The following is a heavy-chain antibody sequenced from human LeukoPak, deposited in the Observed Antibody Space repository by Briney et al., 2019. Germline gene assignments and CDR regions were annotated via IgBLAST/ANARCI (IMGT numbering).Heavy chain of an antibody. J-gene: IGHJ5*02. CDR1: GYTFTSYY. D-gene: IGHD2-15*01. Sequence: GASVKVSCKASGYTFTSYYMHWVRQAPGQGLEWMGIINPSGGSTSYAQKFQGRVTMTRDTSTSTVYMELSSLRSEDTAVYYCARDSVVVVAATRFDPWGQGTLVTVSS. V-gene: IGHV1-46*01. CDR2: INPSGGST. CDR3: ARDSVVVVAATRFDP.